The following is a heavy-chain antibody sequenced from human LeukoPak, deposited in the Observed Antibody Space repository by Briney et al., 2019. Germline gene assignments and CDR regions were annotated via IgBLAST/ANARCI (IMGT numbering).Heavy chain of an antibody. Sequence: SETLSLTCTVSGGSISSYCWSWLRQPPGKGLEWIGYIFYSGSTNYNPSLKSRVTISVDTSKNQFSLKLSSVTAADTAMYYCVRSDDFWSGYYGYWGQGTLVTVSS. CDR2: IFYSGST. D-gene: IGHD3-3*01. J-gene: IGHJ4*02. CDR1: GGSISSYC. V-gene: IGHV4-59*01. CDR3: VRSDDFWSGYYGY.